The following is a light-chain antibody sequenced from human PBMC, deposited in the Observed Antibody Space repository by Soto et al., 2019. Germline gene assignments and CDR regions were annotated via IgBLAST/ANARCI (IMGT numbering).Light chain of an antibody. Sequence: QSALTQPPSVSGAPGQRVTISCTGSSSNIGAGYDVNWYQQLPGTAPKLLIYGHANRPSGVPDRFSGSKSGTSASLAITGLQAEYEADYYCQSYDSSLSAWVFGGGTKLTVL. V-gene: IGLV1-40*01. CDR1: SSNIGAGYD. CDR3: QSYDSSLSAWV. J-gene: IGLJ3*02. CDR2: GHA.